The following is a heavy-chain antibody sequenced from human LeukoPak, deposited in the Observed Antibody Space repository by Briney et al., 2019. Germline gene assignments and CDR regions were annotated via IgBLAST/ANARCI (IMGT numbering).Heavy chain of an antibody. J-gene: IGHJ6*03. Sequence: EGSLRLSCAGSGFTFSRYNMNWVRQAPGKGLERVSSISSSSSYIYYADSVKGRFTISRDNAQNSLFLQMNSLRAEDTAVYYCARDAQWLVPEGYYYYMDVWGKGTTVTVSS. V-gene: IGHV3-21*01. CDR2: ISSSSSYI. D-gene: IGHD6-19*01. CDR1: GFTFSRYN. CDR3: ARDAQWLVPEGYYYYMDV.